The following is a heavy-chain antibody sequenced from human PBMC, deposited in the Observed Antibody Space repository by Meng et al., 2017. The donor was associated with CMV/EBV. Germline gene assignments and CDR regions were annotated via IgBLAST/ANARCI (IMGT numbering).Heavy chain of an antibody. V-gene: IGHV3-30*04. CDR2: ISYDGNNK. CDR3: ARDRGYSSSWRRGYYGMDV. CDR1: GFTFSSYA. J-gene: IGHJ6*02. D-gene: IGHD6-13*01. Sequence: GESLKISCAASGFTFSSYAVYWVRQAPGKGLEWVAVISYDGNNKYYADSVKGRFTISRDNSKNTLYLQMNSLRAEDTAVYYCARDRGYSSSWRRGYYGMDVWGQGTTVTVSS.